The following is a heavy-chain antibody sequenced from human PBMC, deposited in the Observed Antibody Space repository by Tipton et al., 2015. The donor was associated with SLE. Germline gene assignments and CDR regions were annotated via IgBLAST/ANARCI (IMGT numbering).Heavy chain of an antibody. Sequence: SLRLSCAASGFTFSSYGMHWVRQAPGKGLEWVAVIWYDGSNKYYADSVKGRFTISRDNSKNTLYLQMNSLRAEDTAVYYCARDLITMYFDYWGQGTPVTVSS. CDR3: ARDLITMYFDY. CDR1: GFTFSSYG. CDR2: IWYDGSNK. D-gene: IGHD3-16*01. J-gene: IGHJ4*02. V-gene: IGHV3-33*01.